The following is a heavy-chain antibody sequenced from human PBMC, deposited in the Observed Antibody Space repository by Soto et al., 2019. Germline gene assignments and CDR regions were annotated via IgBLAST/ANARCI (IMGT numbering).Heavy chain of an antibody. V-gene: IGHV4-39*01. CDR3: ARHLQPSITRH. D-gene: IGHD3-10*01. Sequence: QLQLQESGPGLVKPSETLSLTCTVSGGSISSSSYYWGWIRQPPGKGLEWIGSIYYSGSTYYNPSLKSRVTISVDTSKNQFSLKLSSVTAADTAVYYCARHLQPSITRHWGQGTLVTVSS. J-gene: IGHJ1*01. CDR1: GGSISSSSYY. CDR2: IYYSGST.